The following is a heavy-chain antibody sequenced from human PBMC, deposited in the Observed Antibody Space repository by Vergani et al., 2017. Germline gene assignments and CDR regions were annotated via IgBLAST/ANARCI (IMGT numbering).Heavy chain of an antibody. CDR2: IYYSGST. CDR3: ARDRMGPPDY. J-gene: IGHJ4*02. Sequence: QLQLQESGPGLVKPSETLSLTCTVSGGSISSSSYYWGWIRQPPGKGMEWIGSIYYSGSTYYNPSLKSRGTISVDTSKNQLSLKLSSVTAADTAVYYCARDRMGPPDYWGQGTLVTVSS. CDR1: GGSISSSSYY. D-gene: IGHD3-16*01. V-gene: IGHV4-39*07.